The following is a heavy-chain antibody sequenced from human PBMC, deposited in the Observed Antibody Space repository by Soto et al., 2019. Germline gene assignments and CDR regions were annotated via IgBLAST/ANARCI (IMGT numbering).Heavy chain of an antibody. CDR3: ARTGYSSGWYKAAFDI. Sequence: SLTCAVYGGSFRGYYWSWIRQPPGKGLEWIGEINHSGSTSYSPSLKSRVTISVDTSKNQFSLKLSSVTAADTAVYYCARTGYSSGWYKAAFDIWGQGTMVTVSS. CDR1: GGSFRGYY. V-gene: IGHV4-34*01. J-gene: IGHJ3*02. D-gene: IGHD6-19*01. CDR2: INHSGST.